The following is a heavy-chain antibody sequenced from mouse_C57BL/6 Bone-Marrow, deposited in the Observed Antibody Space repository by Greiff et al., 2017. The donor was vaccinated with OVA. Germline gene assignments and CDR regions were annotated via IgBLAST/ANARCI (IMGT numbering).Heavy chain of an antibody. V-gene: IGHV1-81*01. Sequence: VHLPQSGAELARPGASVKLFCQASGYTFTSYGISWVKQRTGQGIEWIGEIYPRSGYSYYNEKCKDKATLTADKSSSTAYMELRSLTSEDSAVYFCARSLYYYGSSWYFDVWGTGTTVTVSS. J-gene: IGHJ1*03. CDR2: IYPRSGYS. CDR1: GYTFTSYG. CDR3: ARSLYYYGSSWYFDV. D-gene: IGHD1-1*01.